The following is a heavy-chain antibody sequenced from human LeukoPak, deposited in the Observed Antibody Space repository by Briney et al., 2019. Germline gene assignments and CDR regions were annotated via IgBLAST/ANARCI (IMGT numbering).Heavy chain of an antibody. V-gene: IGHV3-23*01. CDR2: ITSGGSNT. Sequence: GGSLRLSCAASGFSFNSYAMTWVRQAPGKGLEWVSDITSGGSNTYYADSVKGRFTISRDNSKNTVYLQMNSLRAEDTAVYYCAKETNRGSIKWFDPWGQGTLVTVSS. J-gene: IGHJ5*02. CDR1: GFSFNSYA. D-gene: IGHD1-26*01. CDR3: AKETNRGSIKWFDP.